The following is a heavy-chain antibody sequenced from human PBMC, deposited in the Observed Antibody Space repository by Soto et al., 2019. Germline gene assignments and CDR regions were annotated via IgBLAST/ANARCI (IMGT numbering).Heavy chain of an antibody. V-gene: IGHV3-74*01. Sequence: EVQLVESGGGLVQPGGYLRISCAASGFTFSTYWMHWFRQTPGKVLVWVTRVNSDGHDTVYADSVKGRVNRYSDNAKNPVFLQMSSLRAEDTAVYSCARGRENYSYFDYWGQGIVVTVSS. D-gene: IGHD1-26*01. CDR2: VNSDGHDT. J-gene: IGHJ4*02. CDR3: ARGRENYSYFDY. CDR1: GFTFSTYW.